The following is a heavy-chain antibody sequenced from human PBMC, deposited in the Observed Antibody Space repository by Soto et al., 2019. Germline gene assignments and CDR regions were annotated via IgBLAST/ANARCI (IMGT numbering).Heavy chain of an antibody. CDR1: EFTFSIYA. Sequence: PGGSLRLSCAASEFTFSIYAMTWVRQAPGKGLEWVSSFSGTGGSTYYADSAKGRFTISRDNSKNTLYLQMNSLRAEDTAIYYCAKAPYSGGWSYYFDYWGPGTLVTVSS. CDR3: AKAPYSGGWSYYFDY. D-gene: IGHD6-19*01. J-gene: IGHJ4*02. V-gene: IGHV3-23*01. CDR2: FSGTGGST.